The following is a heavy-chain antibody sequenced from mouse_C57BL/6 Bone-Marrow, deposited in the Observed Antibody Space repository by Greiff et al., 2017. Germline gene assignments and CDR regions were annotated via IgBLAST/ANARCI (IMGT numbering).Heavy chain of an antibody. CDR2: IYPGDGDT. CDR3: ARRSNYYGSRGAMDY. Sequence: QVQLQQSGPELVKPGASVKISCKASGHAFSSSWMNWVKQRPGKGLEWIGRIYPGDGDTNYNGKFKGKATLTADKSSSTAYMQLSSLTSEDSAVYFCARRSNYYGSRGAMDYWGQGTSVTVSS. V-gene: IGHV1-82*01. CDR1: GHAFSSSW. J-gene: IGHJ4*01. D-gene: IGHD1-1*01.